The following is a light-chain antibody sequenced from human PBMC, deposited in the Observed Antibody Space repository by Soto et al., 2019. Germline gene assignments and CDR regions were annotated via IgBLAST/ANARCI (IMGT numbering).Light chain of an antibody. CDR2: ASS. J-gene: IGKJ1*01. V-gene: IGKV1-27*01. Sequence: DIQMTQSPSSLSASVGDRVTITCRASQGISNYLALYQQKPGKVPKLLISASSTLHSEVPSRFSGSGSGTDVTLTISILQPDYDATYYCQKYNSAPRTFGQGTKVEIK. CDR1: QGISNY. CDR3: QKYNSAPRT.